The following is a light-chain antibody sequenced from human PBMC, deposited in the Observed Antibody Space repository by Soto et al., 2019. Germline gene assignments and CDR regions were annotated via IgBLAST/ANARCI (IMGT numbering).Light chain of an antibody. Sequence: EIVLTPSPGTLSLSPGERATLSCRASQSVSSSYLAWYQQKPGQAPRFLIYGASSRAAGIPDRFSGSGSGTDFTLTISRLEPEDFAVYYCHQYGSAPTWTFGQGTKVEIK. CDR1: QSVSSSY. V-gene: IGKV3-20*01. CDR2: GAS. CDR3: HQYGSAPTWT. J-gene: IGKJ1*01.